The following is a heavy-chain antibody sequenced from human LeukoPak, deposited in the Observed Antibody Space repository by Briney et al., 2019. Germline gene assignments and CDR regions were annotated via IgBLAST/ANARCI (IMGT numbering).Heavy chain of an antibody. CDR1: GYTFTSYG. CDR3: ARGSPHFDTVWGSPLWDI. V-gene: IGHV1-18*01. Sequence: ASVKVSCKASGYTFTSYGISWVRQAPGQGLEWMGWISAYNGNTNYAQKLQGRVTMTTDTSTSTAYMELRSLRSDDTAVYYCARGSPHFDTVWGSPLWDIWGQGTMVTVSS. D-gene: IGHD3-16*01. J-gene: IGHJ3*02. CDR2: ISAYNGNT.